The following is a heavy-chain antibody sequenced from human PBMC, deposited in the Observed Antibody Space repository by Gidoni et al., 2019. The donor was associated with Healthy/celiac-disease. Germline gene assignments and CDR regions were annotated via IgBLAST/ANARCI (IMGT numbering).Heavy chain of an antibody. CDR2: IYYSGST. J-gene: IGHJ4*02. CDR1: GGSISSGGYY. D-gene: IGHD6-13*01. CDR3: ARSLSSRHHTPYFDY. Sequence: QVQLQESDPGLVKPSQTLSLTCTVSGGSISSGGYYWSWIRQHPGKGLEWIGYIYYSGSTYYNPSLKSRVTISVDTSKNQFSLKLSSVTAADTAVYYCARSLSSRHHTPYFDYWGQGTLVTVSS. V-gene: IGHV4-31*03.